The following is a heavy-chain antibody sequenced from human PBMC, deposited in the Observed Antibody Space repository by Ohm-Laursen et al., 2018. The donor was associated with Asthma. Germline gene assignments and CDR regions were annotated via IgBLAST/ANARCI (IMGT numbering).Heavy chain of an antibody. V-gene: IGHV3-30*18. CDR1: GLTINRYG. Sequence: SLRLSCAASGLTINRYGLHWVRRAPGKGLEWVAFISYDENKKYYADSVKGRFTISRDNSKNTLYLQMNSLRPDDTAVYYCAKDDSSAWTYFDYWGQGTLVTVSS. J-gene: IGHJ4*02. CDR3: AKDDSSAWTYFDY. D-gene: IGHD6-19*01. CDR2: ISYDENKK.